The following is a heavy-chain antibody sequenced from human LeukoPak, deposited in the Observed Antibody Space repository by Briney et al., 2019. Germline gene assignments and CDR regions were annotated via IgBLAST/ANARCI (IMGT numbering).Heavy chain of an antibody. Sequence: GGSLRLSCAASGLTFSNYGMSWVRQAPGKGLEWVSRISSSGANTYYADSVKGRFTISRDNSENTLFLQMNSLRAEDTAVYYCAKDGGGGSRPHWGQGTLVTVSS. CDR2: ISSSGANT. V-gene: IGHV3-23*01. J-gene: IGHJ4*02. CDR1: GLTFSNYG. D-gene: IGHD6-13*01. CDR3: AKDGGGGSRPH.